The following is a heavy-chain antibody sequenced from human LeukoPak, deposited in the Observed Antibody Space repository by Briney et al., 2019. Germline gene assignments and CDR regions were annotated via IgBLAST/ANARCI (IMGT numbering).Heavy chain of an antibody. CDR3: ATSGPYYDFWSGYFDY. CDR2: ICFHGSDK. V-gene: IGHV3-30*04. J-gene: IGHJ4*02. CDR1: GFTFGTYA. Sequence: GGSLRLSCAASGFTFGTYAMHWVRQAPGKGLEWVAVICFHGSDKYYADSVKGRFTISRDNSKNTLYLQMNSLRAEDTAVYYCATSGPYYDFWSGYFDYWGQGTLVTVSS. D-gene: IGHD3-3*01.